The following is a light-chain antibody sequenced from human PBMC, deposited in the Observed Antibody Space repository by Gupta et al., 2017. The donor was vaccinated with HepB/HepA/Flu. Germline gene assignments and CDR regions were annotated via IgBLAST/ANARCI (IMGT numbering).Light chain of an antibody. V-gene: IGLV1-51*02. CDR2: ENN. J-gene: IGLJ3*02. CDR3: GTWDSSLSAGV. Sequence: QSVLTQTPSVSAAPAQTVTISCSGSSSNIGNNYVSWYQQLPGTAPKLLIYENNKRPSGIPDRFSGSKSGTSATLGITGLQTGDEADYYCGTWDSSLSAGVFGGGTKLTVL. CDR1: SSNIGNNY.